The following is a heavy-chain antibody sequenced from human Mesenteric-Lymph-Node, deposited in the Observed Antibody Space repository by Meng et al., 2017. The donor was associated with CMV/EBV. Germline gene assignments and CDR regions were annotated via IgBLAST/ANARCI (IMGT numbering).Heavy chain of an antibody. CDR2: ISAYSGNT. CDR3: ARDGGAGSDFDY. J-gene: IGHJ4*02. V-gene: IGHV1-18*01. CDR1: GYRFISYG. D-gene: IGHD3-16*01. Sequence: ASVKVSCKASGYRFISYGISWVRQAPGQGLEWMGWISAYSGNTDYAQKFQGRVTMTTDTSTSTAYMELRSLRSDDTAVYYSARDGGAGSDFDYWGQGTLVTVSS.